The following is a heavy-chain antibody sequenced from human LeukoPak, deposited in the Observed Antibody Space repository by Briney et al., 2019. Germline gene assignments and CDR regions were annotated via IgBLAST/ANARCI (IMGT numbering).Heavy chain of an antibody. CDR2: ISYSGST. D-gene: IGHD6-6*01. CDR3: IAAHYYYYYMDV. Sequence: SETLSLTCTVSGGSINNYYWTWIRQPPGKGLEWIGYISYSGSTNYNPSLKSRVTISVDTSKNQFSLKLSSVTAADTAVYYYIAAHYYYYYMDVWGKGTTVTVSS. J-gene: IGHJ6*03. CDR1: GGSINNYY. V-gene: IGHV4-59*01.